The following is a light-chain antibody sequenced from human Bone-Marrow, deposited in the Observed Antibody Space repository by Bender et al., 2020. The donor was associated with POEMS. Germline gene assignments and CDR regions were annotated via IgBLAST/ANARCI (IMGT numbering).Light chain of an antibody. CDR1: STDIGGYIY. Sequence: QSALTQPASVSGSPGQSITISCTGTSTDIGGYIYVSWYQQHPGKAPKLMIYDVRIRPSGVSNRFSGSKSGNTASLTISGLQAEDEADYYCSSYTSGSTLVVFGGGTKLTVL. J-gene: IGLJ3*02. V-gene: IGLV2-14*03. CDR2: DVR. CDR3: SSYTSGSTLVV.